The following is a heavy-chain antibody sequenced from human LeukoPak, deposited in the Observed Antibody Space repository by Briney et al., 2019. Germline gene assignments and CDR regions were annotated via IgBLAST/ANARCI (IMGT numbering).Heavy chain of an antibody. V-gene: IGHV6-1*01. D-gene: IGHD6-13*01. Sequence: SQTLSLTCAISGDSVSSNTAAWNWIRQSPSRGLEWLGRTYYRSKWYNDYGVSVKSRISINPDTSKNQFSLQLNSVTPEDTAVYYCARGRIPETGVDYWGQGTLVTVSS. CDR3: ARGRIPETGVDY. CDR1: GDSVSSNTAA. J-gene: IGHJ4*02. CDR2: TYYRSKWYN.